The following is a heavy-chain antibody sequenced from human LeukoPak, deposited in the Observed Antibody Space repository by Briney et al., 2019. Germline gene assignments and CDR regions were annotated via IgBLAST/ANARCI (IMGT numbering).Heavy chain of an antibody. CDR1: GASISSGDYY. V-gene: IGHV4-30-4*02. CDR3: ARGQSTSYDFWSGYYSAGMDV. CDR2: IYYSGST. J-gene: IGHJ6*02. Sequence: SETLSLTCTVSGASISSGDYYWSWIRQPPGKGLEWIGYIYYSGSTYYNPSLKSRVTISVDTSKNQFSLKLSSVTAADTAVYYCARGQSTSYDFWSGYYSAGMDVWGQGTTVTVSS. D-gene: IGHD3-3*01.